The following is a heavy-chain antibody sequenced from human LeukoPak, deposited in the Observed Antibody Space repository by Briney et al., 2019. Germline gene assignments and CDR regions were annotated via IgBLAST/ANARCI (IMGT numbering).Heavy chain of an antibody. V-gene: IGHV3-53*01. J-gene: IGHJ4*02. CDR2: IYSGGST. CDR1: GFTVSSNH. Sequence: GGSLRLSCAASGFTVSSNHMSWVRQAPGKGLEWVSVIYSGGSTYYADSVKGRFTISRDNSKNTLYLQMNSLRAEDTAVYYCARHSLTYYYDSGGYDGPGDYWGQGTLVTVSS. CDR3: ARHSLTYYYDSGGYDGPGDY. D-gene: IGHD3-22*01.